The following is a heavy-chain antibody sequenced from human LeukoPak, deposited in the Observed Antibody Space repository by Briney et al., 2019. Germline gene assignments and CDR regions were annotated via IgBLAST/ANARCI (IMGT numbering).Heavy chain of an antibody. V-gene: IGHV4-30-2*05. CDR3: AREYYYDSSGYYYFDY. CDR2: IYHSGST. Sequence: SQTLSLTCAVSGGSISSGGYSWSWIRQPPGKGLEWIGYIYHSGSTYYNPSLKSRVTISVDTSKNQFSLKLSSVTAADTAVYYCAREYYYDSSGYYYFDYWGQGTLVTVPS. CDR1: GGSISSGGYS. J-gene: IGHJ4*02. D-gene: IGHD3-22*01.